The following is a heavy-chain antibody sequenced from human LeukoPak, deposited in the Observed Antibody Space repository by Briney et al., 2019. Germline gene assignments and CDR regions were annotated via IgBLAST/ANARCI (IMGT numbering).Heavy chain of an antibody. Sequence: GGSLRLSCAGSGFTFGGYGMHWVRQTPGKGLEGVAVIAYDGSRAFYADSVKGRFTISRDNSKNTMSVQMDDLRAEDTAVYYCTRYNTAPFDSCGQGTLVTVSS. J-gene: IGHJ4*02. V-gene: IGHV3-33*01. D-gene: IGHD1-14*01. CDR3: TRYNTAPFDS. CDR1: GFTFGGYG. CDR2: IAYDGSRA.